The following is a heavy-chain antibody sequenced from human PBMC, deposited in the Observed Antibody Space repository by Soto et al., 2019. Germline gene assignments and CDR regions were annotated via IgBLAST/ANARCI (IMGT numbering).Heavy chain of an antibody. V-gene: IGHV1-2*04. Sequence: ASVNVSCKASGYTFTGYYMHWVRQAPGQGLEWMGWINPNSGGTNYAQKFQGWVTMTRDTSISTAYMELSRLRSDDTAVYYRARFWQGNYFDYWGQGTLVTVSS. D-gene: IGHD3-3*01. CDR1: GYTFTGYY. J-gene: IGHJ4*02. CDR2: INPNSGGT. CDR3: ARFWQGNYFDY.